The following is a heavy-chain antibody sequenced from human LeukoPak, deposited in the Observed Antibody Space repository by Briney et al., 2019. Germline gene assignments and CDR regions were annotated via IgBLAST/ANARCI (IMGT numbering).Heavy chain of an antibody. V-gene: IGHV3-9*01. CDR2: ISWNSGSI. CDR3: AKTPAIAAAGYYFDY. J-gene: IGHJ4*02. D-gene: IGHD6-13*01. Sequence: GGSLRLSCAASGFTFDDYAMHWVRQAPGKGLEWVSGISWNSGSIGYADSVKGRFTISRDNAKNSLYLQMNSLRAEDTALYYCAKTPAIAAAGYYFDYWGQGTLVTVSS. CDR1: GFTFDDYA.